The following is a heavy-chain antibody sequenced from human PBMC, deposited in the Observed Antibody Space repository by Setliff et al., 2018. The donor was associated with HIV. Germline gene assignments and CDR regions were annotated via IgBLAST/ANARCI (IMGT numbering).Heavy chain of an antibody. D-gene: IGHD3-16*01. Sequence: PGGSLRLSCEASGFPFSVHGMHWVRQSPGKGLEWLAVIWYDGGTKYYADSLQGRFTISRDDSKNSVYLQMNTLRADDTAVYYCAKGGTFFQHWGQGTLVTVSS. CDR3: AKGGTFFQH. J-gene: IGHJ1*01. V-gene: IGHV3-33*06. CDR2: IWYDGGTK. CDR1: GFPFSVHG.